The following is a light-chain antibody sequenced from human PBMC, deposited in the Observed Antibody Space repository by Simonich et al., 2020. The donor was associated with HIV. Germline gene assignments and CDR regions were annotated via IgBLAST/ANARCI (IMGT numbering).Light chain of an antibody. J-gene: IGKJ1*01. CDR1: QSLLHSNGYTY. CDR3: MQALRTPPT. Sequence: DIVMTQSPLSLPVTPGEPASISCRSSQSLLHSNGYTYLDWYLQKPGQSPQLLIYLGSNRASGVPDRFSGGGSGTDFTLKISRVEAEDVGVYYCMQALRTPPTFGQGTKVEIK. V-gene: IGKV2-28*01. CDR2: LGS.